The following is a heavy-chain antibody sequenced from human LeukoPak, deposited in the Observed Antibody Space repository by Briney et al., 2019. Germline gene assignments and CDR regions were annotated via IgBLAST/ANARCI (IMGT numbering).Heavy chain of an antibody. CDR2: THLYNGNT. J-gene: IGHJ4*02. CDR1: GYTLINYG. D-gene: IGHD4-11*01. V-gene: IGHV1-18*01. CDR3: ATDVDYRVDY. Sequence: GASVKVSCKASGYTLINYGIAWVRQAPGQGLEWMGWTHLYNGNTNYAQKFQGRVTMTTDRSTSTAYMELRSLRSDDTAVYYCATDVDYRVDYWGRGTLVTVSS.